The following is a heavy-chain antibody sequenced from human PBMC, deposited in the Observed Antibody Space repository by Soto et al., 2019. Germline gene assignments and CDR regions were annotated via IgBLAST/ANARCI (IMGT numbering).Heavy chain of an antibody. D-gene: IGHD5-12*01. CDR2: ISNSGRTI. CDR1: GVSFSDYY. J-gene: IGHJ4*02. Sequence: GGSLILSCAASGVSFSDYYRNWIRQAPGKGLEWVSYISNSGRTIYYADSVKGRFTISRDNAKNSLYLQMNSLRAEDTAVYYCAASGYGRGYFDYWGQGALVTVSS. V-gene: IGHV3-11*01. CDR3: AASGYGRGYFDY.